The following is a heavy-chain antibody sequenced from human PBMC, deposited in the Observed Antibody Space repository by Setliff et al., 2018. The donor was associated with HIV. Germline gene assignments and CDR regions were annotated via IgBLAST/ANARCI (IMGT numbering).Heavy chain of an antibody. J-gene: IGHJ6*03. Sequence: SETLSLTCAVYGGSFSEYYWSWIRQSPGKGLEWIGEINHRGSTYYNQSLKSRVTIPVDTSKNQFSLKLSSVTAADTAVYYCASAYCGGDCYSRTRKFYYYYYMDVWGKGTTVTVSS. CDR2: INHRGST. CDR3: ASAYCGGDCYSRTRKFYYYYYMDV. V-gene: IGHV4-34*01. CDR1: GGSFSEYY. D-gene: IGHD2-21*02.